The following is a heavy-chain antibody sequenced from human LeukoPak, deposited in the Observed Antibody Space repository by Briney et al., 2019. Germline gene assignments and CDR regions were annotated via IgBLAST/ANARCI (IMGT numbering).Heavy chain of an antibody. D-gene: IGHD6-13*01. CDR3: ARDPSSATFDDY. CDR2: ISSSSSYI. J-gene: IGHJ4*02. Sequence: GGSLRLSCAASGFTFSSYSMNWVRQAPGKGLEWVSSISSSSSYIYYADSVKGRFIISRDNAQNSLYLQMNSLRAEDTAVYYCARDPSSATFDDYWGQGTLVAVSS. CDR1: GFTFSSYS. V-gene: IGHV3-21*01.